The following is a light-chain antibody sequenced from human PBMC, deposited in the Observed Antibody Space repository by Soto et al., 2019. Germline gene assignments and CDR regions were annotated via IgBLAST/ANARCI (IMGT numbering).Light chain of an antibody. Sequence: QSVLTQPPSVSAAPGQKVTISCSGSSSNIGNNYVSWYQQLPGTAPKLLIYDNNKRPSGIPDRFSGSKSGTSATLGITGLQTWDEADYYCGTWDSSLRGVVFGGGTQLTVL. J-gene: IGLJ2*01. CDR2: DNN. CDR1: SSNIGNNY. V-gene: IGLV1-51*01. CDR3: GTWDSSLRGVV.